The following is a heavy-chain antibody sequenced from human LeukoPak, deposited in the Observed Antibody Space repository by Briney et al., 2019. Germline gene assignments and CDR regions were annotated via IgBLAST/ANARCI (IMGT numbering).Heavy chain of an antibody. Sequence: SVKVSCKASGGTFSSYAISWVRQAPGQGLEWMGGIIPIFGTANYAQKLQGRVTMTTDTSTSTAYMELRSLRSDDTAVYYCARDTTLDYWGQGTLVTVSS. CDR3: ARDTTLDY. V-gene: IGHV1-69*05. D-gene: IGHD1-26*01. J-gene: IGHJ4*02. CDR1: GGTFSSYA. CDR2: IIPIFGTA.